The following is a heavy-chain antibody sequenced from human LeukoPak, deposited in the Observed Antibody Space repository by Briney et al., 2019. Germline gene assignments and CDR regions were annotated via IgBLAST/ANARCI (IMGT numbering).Heavy chain of an antibody. D-gene: IGHD6-13*01. CDR1: GFTFGDYA. J-gene: IGHJ4*02. V-gene: IGHV3-49*04. CDR3: TRASPEYSSTWYTDY. CDR2: IRSKAYGGTT. Sequence: GGSLRLSCTASGFTFGDYAMSWVRQAPGKGLEWVGFIRSKAYGGTTEYAASVKGKFSISRDDSKSIAYLQMNSLKTEDTAVYYCTRASPEYSSTWYTDYWGQGTLVTVSS.